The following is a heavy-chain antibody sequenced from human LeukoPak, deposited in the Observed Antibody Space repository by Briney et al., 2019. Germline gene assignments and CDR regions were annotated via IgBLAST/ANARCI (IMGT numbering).Heavy chain of an antibody. Sequence: GGSLRLSCAASGFTFSSYGMHWVRQAPGKGLEWVAVIWYDGTNKYYADSVKGRFTISRDNSKNTLFLQMNSLRAEDTAVYYCARGAGYNYPYYFDYWGQGTLVTVSS. CDR3: ARGAGYNYPYYFDY. CDR1: GFTFSSYG. V-gene: IGHV3-33*01. CDR2: IWYDGTNK. D-gene: IGHD5-24*01. J-gene: IGHJ4*02.